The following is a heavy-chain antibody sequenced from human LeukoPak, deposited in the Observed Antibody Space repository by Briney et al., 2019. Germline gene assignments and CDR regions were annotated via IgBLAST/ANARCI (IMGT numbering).Heavy chain of an antibody. V-gene: IGHV3-30*04. Sequence: GGSLRLSCAASEFTFISSPMYWLRQAPGKGLEWVAVISYDGGKKSYADSVKGRFTISRDNSRNTLYLQMSSLRADDTAVYYCARVGRPNLKGNPYYYYYMDVWGKGTTVTVSS. CDR3: ARVGRPNLKGNPYYYYYMDV. D-gene: IGHD1-26*01. CDR2: ISYDGGKK. J-gene: IGHJ6*03. CDR1: EFTFISSP.